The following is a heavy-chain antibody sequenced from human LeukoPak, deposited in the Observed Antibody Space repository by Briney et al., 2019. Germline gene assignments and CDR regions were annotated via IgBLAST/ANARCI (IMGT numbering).Heavy chain of an antibody. CDR2: IRSKAYGGTT. Sequence: GGSLRLSCTASGFTFGDYAMSWVRQAPGKGLEWVGFIRSKAYGGTTEYAASVKGRFTISRDDSKSIAYLQMNSLKTEDTAVYYCTRDRYDFWSGYLIRWIDYWGQGTLVTVSS. J-gene: IGHJ4*02. CDR1: GFTFGDYA. V-gene: IGHV3-49*04. CDR3: TRDRYDFWSGYLIRWIDY. D-gene: IGHD3-3*01.